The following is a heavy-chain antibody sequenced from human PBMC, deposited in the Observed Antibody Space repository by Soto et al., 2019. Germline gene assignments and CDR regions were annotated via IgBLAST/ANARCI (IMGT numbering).Heavy chain of an antibody. V-gene: IGHV4-4*07. CDR1: GGSITDYS. CDR3: ARDQGVVVTADNWFDP. J-gene: IGHJ5*02. D-gene: IGHD2-21*02. CDR2: IFSSGST. Sequence: SETLSLTCTVSGGSITDYSWVWIRQPAGKGLEWIGRIFSSGSTNYNPSLKGRITMSLDTSKNQFSLKLNSATATDTAVYFCARDQGVVVTADNWFDPWGQGTLVTVSS.